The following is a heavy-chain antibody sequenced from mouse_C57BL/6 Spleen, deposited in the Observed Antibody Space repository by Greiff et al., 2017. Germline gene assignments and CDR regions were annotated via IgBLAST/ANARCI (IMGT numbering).Heavy chain of an antibody. CDR1: GFTFSDYG. Sequence: EVQLVESGGGLVQPGGSLKLSCAASGFTFSDYGMAWVRQAPRKGPEWVAFISNLAYSIYYADTVTGRFTISRENAKNTLYLEMSSLRSEDTAMYYCARRGFYYGSSYWYFDVWGTGTTVTVSS. V-gene: IGHV5-15*01. CDR2: ISNLAYSI. CDR3: ARRGFYYGSSYWYFDV. D-gene: IGHD1-1*01. J-gene: IGHJ1*03.